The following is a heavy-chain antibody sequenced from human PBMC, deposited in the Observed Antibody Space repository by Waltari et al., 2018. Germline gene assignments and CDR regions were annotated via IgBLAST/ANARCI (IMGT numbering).Heavy chain of an antibody. CDR3: ARCKNTAMPHFHLSDYYFDY. D-gene: IGHD5-18*01. J-gene: IGHJ4*02. Sequence: QVQLVQSGAEVKKPGSSVKVSCKASGGTFSSYAISWVRQAPGQGLEWMGGIIPIFGTANYAQKFQGRVTITTDESTSTAYMELSSLRSEDTAVYYCARCKNTAMPHFHLSDYYFDYWGQGTLVTVSS. CDR1: GGTFSSYA. V-gene: IGHV1-69*05. CDR2: IIPIFGTA.